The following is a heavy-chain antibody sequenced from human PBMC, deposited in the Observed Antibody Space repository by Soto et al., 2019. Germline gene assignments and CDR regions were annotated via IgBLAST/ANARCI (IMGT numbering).Heavy chain of an antibody. J-gene: IGHJ5*02. Sequence: GESLKISCKGSGYSFTSYWIGWVRQMPGKGLEWMGIIYPGDSDTRYSPSFQGRVTISADKSISTAYLQWSSLKASDTAMYYCARRVRERSGWYGDHWFDPWGQGTLGTVS. CDR2: IYPGDSDT. CDR1: GYSFTSYW. CDR3: ARRVRERSGWYGDHWFDP. D-gene: IGHD6-19*01. V-gene: IGHV5-51*01.